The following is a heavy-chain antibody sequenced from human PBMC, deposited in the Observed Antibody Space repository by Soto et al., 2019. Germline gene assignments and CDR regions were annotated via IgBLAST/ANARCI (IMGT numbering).Heavy chain of an antibody. CDR2: IYYSGST. J-gene: IGHJ4*02. D-gene: IGHD2-15*01. CDR3: ARMSGGPNPGVDY. Sequence: PSETLSLTCTVSGASISSYYCSWIRQPPGKGLEWIGYIYYSGSTNYNPSLKSRVTISVDTSKNQFSLKLSSVTAADTAVYYCARMSGGPNPGVDYWGQGTQVTVSS. CDR1: GASISSYY. V-gene: IGHV4-59*01.